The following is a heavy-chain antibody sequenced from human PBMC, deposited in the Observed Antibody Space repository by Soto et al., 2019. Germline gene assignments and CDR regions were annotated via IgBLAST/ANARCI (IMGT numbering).Heavy chain of an antibody. Sequence: EVQLVESGGGLVQPGGSLRLSCAASGFTFSSYSMNWVRQAPGKGLEWVSYISSSSSTKYYADSVKGRFTIPRDNAKNSLYLQMNSLRDEDTAVYYCARDWAQHWYFDLWGRGTLVTVSS. CDR2: ISSSSSTK. V-gene: IGHV3-48*02. CDR3: ARDWAQHWYFDL. J-gene: IGHJ2*01. D-gene: IGHD2-2*01. CDR1: GFTFSSYS.